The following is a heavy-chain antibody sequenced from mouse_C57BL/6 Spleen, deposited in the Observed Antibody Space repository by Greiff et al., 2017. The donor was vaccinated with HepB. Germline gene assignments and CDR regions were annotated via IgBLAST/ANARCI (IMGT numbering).Heavy chain of an antibody. D-gene: IGHD2-4*01. CDR1: GYSITSGYY. V-gene: IGHV3-6*01. CDR2: ISYDGSN. CDR3: ASLYDYEYYFDY. J-gene: IGHJ2*01. Sequence: EVKLVESGPGLVKPSQSLSLTCSVTGYSITSGYYWNWIRQFPGNKLEWMGYISYDGSNNYNPSLKNRISITRDTSKNQFFLKLNSVTTEDTATYYCASLYDYEYYFDYWGQGTTLTVSS.